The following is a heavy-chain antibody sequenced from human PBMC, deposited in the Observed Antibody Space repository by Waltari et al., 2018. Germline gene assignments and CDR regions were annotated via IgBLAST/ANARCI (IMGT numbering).Heavy chain of an antibody. D-gene: IGHD5-12*01. CDR2: IYTSGST. V-gene: IGHV4-4*07. J-gene: IGHJ3*02. CDR1: GGSISSYY. CDR3: ARVRREMATTRYAFDI. Sequence: QVQLQESGPGLVKPSETLSLPCTVSGGSISSYYWSWIRQPAGKGLEWIGRIYTSGSTNYNPSLKSRVTMSVDTSKNQFSLKLSSVTAADTAVYYCARVRREMATTRYAFDIWGQGTMVTVSS.